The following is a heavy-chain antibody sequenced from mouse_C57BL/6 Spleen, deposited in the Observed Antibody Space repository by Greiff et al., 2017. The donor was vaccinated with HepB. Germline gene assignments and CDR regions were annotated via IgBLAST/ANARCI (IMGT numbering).Heavy chain of an antibody. D-gene: IGHD2-3*01. Sequence: QVQLQESGAELARPGASVKMSCKASGYTFTSYTMHWVKQRPGQGLEWIGYINPSSGYTKYNQKFKDKATLTADKSSSTAYMQLSSLTSEDAAVYYCARWGGYYVDYAMDYWGQGTSVTVSS. CDR2: INPSSGYT. CDR3: ARWGGYYVDYAMDY. CDR1: GYTFTSYT. J-gene: IGHJ4*01. V-gene: IGHV1-4*01.